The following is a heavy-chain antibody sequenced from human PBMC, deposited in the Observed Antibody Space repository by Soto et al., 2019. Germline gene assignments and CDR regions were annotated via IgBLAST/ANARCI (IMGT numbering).Heavy chain of an antibody. D-gene: IGHD2-21*02. J-gene: IGHJ4*02. V-gene: IGHV3-11*01. Sequence: GSLRLSCAASGFTFSDYYMSWIRQAPGKGLEWVSYISSSGSTIYYADSVKGRFTISRDNDKNSLYLQMNSLRAEDTAVYYCESDTDRDFQYYFDYSGKRTRGTV. CDR1: GFTFSDYY. CDR2: ISSSGSTI. CDR3: ESDTDRDFQYYFDY.